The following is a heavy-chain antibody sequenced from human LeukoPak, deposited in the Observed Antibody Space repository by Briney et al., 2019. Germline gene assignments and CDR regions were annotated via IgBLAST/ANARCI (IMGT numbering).Heavy chain of an antibody. CDR2: IYSSDTT. J-gene: IGHJ3*02. CDR1: GFTFSGYA. Sequence: GGSLRLSCAASGFTFSGYAMNWVRQAPGKGLEWVSHIYSSDTTYADSVKGRFTISRDNAKNSLYLQMNNLRDEDTAVYYCARDLHYAFDIWGQGTMVTASS. D-gene: IGHD3-10*01. V-gene: IGHV3-48*02. CDR3: ARDLHYAFDI.